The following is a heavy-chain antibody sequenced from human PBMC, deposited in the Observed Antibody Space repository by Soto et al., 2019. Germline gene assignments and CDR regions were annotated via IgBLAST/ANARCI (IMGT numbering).Heavy chain of an antibody. Sequence: GGSLRLSCAASGFTFSSYAMNWVRQAPGKGLEWVSGISGSGASTYYADSVNGRFSISRDNSKNTLFLQMDSLRAEGTAIYYCVKGSRSNSWSFFDYWGQGTLVTVSS. J-gene: IGHJ4*02. D-gene: IGHD6-13*01. CDR3: VKGSRSNSWSFFDY. CDR2: ISGSGAST. CDR1: GFTFSSYA. V-gene: IGHV3-23*01.